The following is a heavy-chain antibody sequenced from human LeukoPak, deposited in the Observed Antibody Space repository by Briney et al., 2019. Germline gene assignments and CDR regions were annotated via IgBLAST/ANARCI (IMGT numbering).Heavy chain of an antibody. Sequence: ASVKVTCKTSGYTFSNFGINWVRQAPGQGLEWMGWISGNNDNPNYGQKFQGRFAVTTDSSTTTAYMELRNLTFDDTAVYYCARDGTSTDDYWGQGTLVTVSS. CDR2: ISGNNDNP. D-gene: IGHD2-2*01. V-gene: IGHV1-18*01. J-gene: IGHJ4*02. CDR1: GYTFSNFG. CDR3: ARDGTSTDDY.